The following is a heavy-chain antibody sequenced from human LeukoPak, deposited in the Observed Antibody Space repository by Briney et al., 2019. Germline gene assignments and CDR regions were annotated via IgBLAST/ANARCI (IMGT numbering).Heavy chain of an antibody. J-gene: IGHJ4*02. CDR1: GFTLSTYL. CDR3: ARDPKWLDY. CDR2: TNQEGSEK. Sequence: GGSLRLSCAASGFTLSTYLMSWVRQAPGKGLEWVANTNQEGSEKYYVDSVKGRFTISKDNAKNALYLQMNSLRAEDTAVYYCARDPKWLDYWGQGTLVTVSS. V-gene: IGHV3-7*01. D-gene: IGHD5-12*01.